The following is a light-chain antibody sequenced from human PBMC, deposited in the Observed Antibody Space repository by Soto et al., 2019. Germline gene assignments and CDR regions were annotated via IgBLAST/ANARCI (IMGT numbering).Light chain of an antibody. V-gene: IGLV7-46*01. CDR3: LLSYAVAWV. J-gene: IGLJ2*01. CDR1: TGGVTSSHY. Sequence: QAVVTQEPSLTVSPGGTVTLTCGSSTGGVTSSHYPCWIQQKPGQAPMTLIYDTSNKHSWTPARFSGSLLGGKAALTLSGAQHEDEAYYYCLLSYAVAWVFGGGTKLTVL. CDR2: DTS.